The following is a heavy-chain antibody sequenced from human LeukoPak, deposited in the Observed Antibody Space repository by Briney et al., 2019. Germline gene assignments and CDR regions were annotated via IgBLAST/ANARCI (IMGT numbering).Heavy chain of an antibody. CDR2: INPSGGST. Sequence: ASVKVSCKTSGYSFTSYYIHWVRQAPGQGLEWMGIINPSGGSTTYAQKFQGRPTMASDTSTSTVYMELSSLRSEDTAMYYCARSSAYYNEADIWGQGTMVTVSS. J-gene: IGHJ3*02. CDR1: GYSFTSYY. D-gene: IGHD1-26*01. CDR3: ARSSAYYNEADI. V-gene: IGHV1-46*01.